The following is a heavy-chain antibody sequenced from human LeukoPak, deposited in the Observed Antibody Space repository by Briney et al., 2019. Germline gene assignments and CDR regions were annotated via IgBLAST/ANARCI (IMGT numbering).Heavy chain of an antibody. Sequence: GGSLRLSCAASGFTFSSSAMSWVRQAPGKGLEWVSAISNNGGYTYYADPVQGRFTISRDNSKSTLCLQMNSLRADDTAVYYCARDPSTRAFDIWGRGTMVTVSS. CDR1: GFTFSSSA. J-gene: IGHJ3*02. D-gene: IGHD2-15*01. CDR3: ARDPSTRAFDI. V-gene: IGHV3-23*01. CDR2: ISNNGGYT.